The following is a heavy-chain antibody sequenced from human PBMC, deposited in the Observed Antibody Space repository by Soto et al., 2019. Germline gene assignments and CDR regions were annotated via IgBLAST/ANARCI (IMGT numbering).Heavy chain of an antibody. CDR1: GDSISSSNYF. V-gene: IGHV4-39*01. CDR2: IYYTGST. Sequence: QPQLQESGPGLVKPSETLSLTCSVSGDSISSSNYFWGWIRQPPGKGLEYIGNIYYTGSTEYNPSLKSRVTISVDTSKNQFSLKLSSVTAADTAVYYCARLWTYWGQGTLVTVSS. J-gene: IGHJ4*02. CDR3: ARLWTY. D-gene: IGHD1-1*01.